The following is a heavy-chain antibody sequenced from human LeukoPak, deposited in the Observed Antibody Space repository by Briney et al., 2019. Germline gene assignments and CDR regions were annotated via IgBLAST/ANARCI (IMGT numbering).Heavy chain of an antibody. Sequence: SETLSLTCTVSGGSISSYYWSWIRQPPGKGLEWIGYIYYSGSTNYNPSLKSRVTISVDTSKNQFSLRLSSVTAADTAVYYCARRERHCSSTSCYSYFDYWGQGTLVTVSS. D-gene: IGHD2-2*02. CDR1: GGSISSYY. J-gene: IGHJ4*02. CDR3: ARRERHCSSTSCYSYFDY. V-gene: IGHV4-59*01. CDR2: IYYSGST.